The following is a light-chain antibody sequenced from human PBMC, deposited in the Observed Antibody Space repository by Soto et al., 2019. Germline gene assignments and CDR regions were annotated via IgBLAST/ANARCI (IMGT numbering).Light chain of an antibody. CDR3: QKYNSALGT. V-gene: IGKV1-27*01. J-gene: IGKJ1*01. CDR1: QGISNY. Sequence: DIQMTQSPSSVSASVLDRVATSVLASQGISNYLAWYQQKPGKVPKLLIYAASTLQSGVPSRFSGSGSGTDFTLTISSLQPQDVATYYCQKYNSALGTFGQGTKVDIK. CDR2: AAS.